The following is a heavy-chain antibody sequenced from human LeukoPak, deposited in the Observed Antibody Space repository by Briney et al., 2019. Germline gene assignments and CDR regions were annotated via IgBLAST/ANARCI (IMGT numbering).Heavy chain of an antibody. CDR2: ISYDGNDK. D-gene: IGHD2-2*01. Sequence: PGGSLRLSCAASGFTFSSYAMHWVRQAPGKGLEWVAFISYDGNDKYFADSVKGRFTISRDISKNTLYLQMNSLRAEDTAVYYCARSSISPHYCFYYMDVWGKGTTVTVSS. J-gene: IGHJ6*03. V-gene: IGHV3-30*01. CDR1: GFTFSSYA. CDR3: ARSSISPHYCFYYMDV.